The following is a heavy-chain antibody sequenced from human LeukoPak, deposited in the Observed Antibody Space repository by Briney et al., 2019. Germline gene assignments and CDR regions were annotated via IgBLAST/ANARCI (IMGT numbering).Heavy chain of an antibody. CDR1: GYTLTSYG. CDR2: ISAYNGNT. D-gene: IGHD3-22*01. CDR3: ARASSGYPRDY. Sequence: ASVKVSCKATGYTLTSYGISWVRQAPGQGLEWMGWISAYNGNTNYAQKLQGRVTMTTDTSTSTAYMELRSLRSDDTAVYYCARASSGYPRDYWGQGTLVTVSS. J-gene: IGHJ4*02. V-gene: IGHV1-18*01.